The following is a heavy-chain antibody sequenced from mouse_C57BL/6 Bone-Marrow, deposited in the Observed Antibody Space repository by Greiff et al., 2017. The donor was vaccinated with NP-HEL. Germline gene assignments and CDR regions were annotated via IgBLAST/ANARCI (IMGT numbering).Heavy chain of an antibody. CDR3: ARNGGITTDAY. V-gene: IGHV2-2*01. CDR2: IWSGGST. CDR1: GFSLTSYG. Sequence: QVQLQQSGPGLVQPSQSLSITCTVSGFSLTSYGVHWVRQSPGKGLEWLGVIWSGGSTDYNAAFISRLSISKDNSKSQVFFKINSLQADDTAIYYCARNGGITTDAYWGQGTLVTVSA. D-gene: IGHD2-4*01. J-gene: IGHJ3*01.